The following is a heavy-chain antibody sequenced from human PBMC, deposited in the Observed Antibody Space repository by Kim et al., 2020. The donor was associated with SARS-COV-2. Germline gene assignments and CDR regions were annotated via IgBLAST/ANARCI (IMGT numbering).Heavy chain of an antibody. CDR2: IKSKTDGGTT. CDR1: GFPFSKTW. J-gene: IGHJ6*02. D-gene: IGHD3-16*01. Sequence: GGSLRLSCAASGFPFSKTWLNWVRQAPGKGLEWIGRIKSKTDGGTTDYAAPVKGRFTISRDDSINTLYLQMNSLQTEDTAVDYCTRIRGGFYYVMGVWGQGTSVTVSS. CDR3: TRIRGGFYYVMGV. V-gene: IGHV3-15*07.